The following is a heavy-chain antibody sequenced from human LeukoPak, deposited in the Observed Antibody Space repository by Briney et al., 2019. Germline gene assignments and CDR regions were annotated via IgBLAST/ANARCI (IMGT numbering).Heavy chain of an antibody. D-gene: IGHD3-9*01. CDR2: ISGSGGST. Sequence: GGSLRLSCAASGFTFSSYAMSWVRQAPGKGLEWVSAISGSGGSTYYADSVKGRFTISRDNSKNTLYLQMNSLRAEDTAVYYCAKYDILTGYYNPGDYWGQGTLVTVSS. V-gene: IGHV3-23*01. J-gene: IGHJ4*02. CDR3: AKYDILTGYYNPGDY. CDR1: GFTFSSYA.